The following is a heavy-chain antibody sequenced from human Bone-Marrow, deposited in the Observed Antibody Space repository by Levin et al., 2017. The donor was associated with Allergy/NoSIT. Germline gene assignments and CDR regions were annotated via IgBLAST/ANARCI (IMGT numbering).Heavy chain of an antibody. CDR1: GVNFRSNG. CDR2: IRSTGSHT. CDR3: ARGHEDPFGGRWSAFDD. V-gene: IGHV3-23*01. D-gene: IGHD3-16*01. J-gene: IGHJ4*02. Sequence: PGGSLRLSCVASGVNFRSNGLSWVRQAPGKGLEWVSTIRSTGSHTYYADSVKGRFTISRDDSKNTLYLQMNSLRAEDTAVYYCARGHEDPFGGRWSAFDDWGQGTLVNVSS.